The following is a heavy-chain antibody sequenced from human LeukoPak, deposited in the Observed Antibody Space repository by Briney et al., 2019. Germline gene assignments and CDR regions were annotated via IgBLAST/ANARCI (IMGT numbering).Heavy chain of an antibody. J-gene: IGHJ4*02. CDR1: GYTFTSYG. D-gene: IGHD6-13*01. CDR3: ATARAPIGSSSWYKRIQGFDY. Sequence: EASVKVSCKASGYTFTSYGISWVRQAPGQGLEWMGWISAYNGNTNYAQKLQGRVTMTTDTSTSTAYMELRSLRSDDTAVYYCATARAPIGSSSWYKRIQGFDYWGQGTLVTVSS. V-gene: IGHV1-18*01. CDR2: ISAYNGNT.